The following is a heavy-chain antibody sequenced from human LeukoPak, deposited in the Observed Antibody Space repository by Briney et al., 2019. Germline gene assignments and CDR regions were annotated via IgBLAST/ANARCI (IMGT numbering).Heavy chain of an antibody. CDR2: MNPNSGNT. D-gene: IGHD6-19*01. V-gene: IGHV1-8*01. CDR1: GYTFTSYD. Sequence: ASVKVSCKASGYTFTSYDINWVRQATGQGLEWMGWMNPNSGNTGYAQKFQGRVTMTRNTSISTAYMELSSLRSEDTAVYYCARGPYGAVAGTFGDLDHWGQGTLATVSS. J-gene: IGHJ4*02. CDR3: ARGPYGAVAGTFGDLDH.